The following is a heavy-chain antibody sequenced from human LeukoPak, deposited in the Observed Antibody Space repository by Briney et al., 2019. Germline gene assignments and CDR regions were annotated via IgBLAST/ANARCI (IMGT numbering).Heavy chain of an antibody. V-gene: IGHV1-2*02. D-gene: IGHD2-21*02. J-gene: IGHJ5*02. CDR3: ARAYCGGDCYSAWFDP. CDR2: INPNSGGT. CDR1: GYTFTSYG. Sequence: GASVKVSCKASGYTFTSYGISWVRQAPGQGLEWMGWINPNSGGTNYAQKFQGRVTMTRDTSISTAYMELSRLRSDDTAVYYCARAYCGGDCYSAWFDPWGQGTLVTVSS.